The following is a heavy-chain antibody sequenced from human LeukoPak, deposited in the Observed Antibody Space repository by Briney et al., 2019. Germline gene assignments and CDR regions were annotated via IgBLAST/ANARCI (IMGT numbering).Heavy chain of an antibody. J-gene: IGHJ5*02. CDR2: INPNNGGT. CDR1: GYTFTSYY. Sequence: ASVKVSCKASGYTFTSYYMHWVRQAPGQGPEWMGWINPNNGGTNYAQKFQGRVTMTRDTSISTAYMELSRLRYDDTAVYYCARVQGYGSGSYYDGWFDPWGQGTLVTVSS. V-gene: IGHV1-2*02. D-gene: IGHD3-10*01. CDR3: ARVQGYGSGSYYDGWFDP.